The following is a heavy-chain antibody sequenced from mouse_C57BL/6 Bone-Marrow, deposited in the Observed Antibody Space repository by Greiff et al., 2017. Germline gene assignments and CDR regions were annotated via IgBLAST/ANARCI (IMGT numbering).Heavy chain of an antibody. CDR2: IWWDDDK. J-gene: IGHJ2*01. Sequence: QVTLKVCGPGILQPSQTLSLTCSFSGFSLSTFGMGVGWIRQPSGKGLEWLAHIWWDDDKYYKPALKSRRTISKDTSKNQVFLKIANVDTADTATYYCARGTYYYDSSRFDYWGQGTTLTVSS. CDR1: GFSLSTFGMG. CDR3: ARGTYYYDSSRFDY. V-gene: IGHV8-8*01. D-gene: IGHD1-1*01.